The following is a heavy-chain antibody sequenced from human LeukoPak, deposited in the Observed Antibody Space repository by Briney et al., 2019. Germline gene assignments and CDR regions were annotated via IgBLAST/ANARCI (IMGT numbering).Heavy chain of an antibody. CDR1: GFTFSSYA. CDR2: IYYSGST. V-gene: IGHV4-39*07. J-gene: IGHJ6*02. CDR3: ARGSPHGALDV. D-gene: IGHD3-16*01. Sequence: GSLRLSCAASGFTFSSYAMSWVRQPPGKGLEWIGSIYYSGSTYYNPSLKSRVTISVDTSKNQFSLKLSSVTAADTAVYYCARGSPHGALDVWGQGTTVTVSS.